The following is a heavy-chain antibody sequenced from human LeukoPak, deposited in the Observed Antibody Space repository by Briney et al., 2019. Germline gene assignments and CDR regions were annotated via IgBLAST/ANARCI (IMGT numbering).Heavy chain of an antibody. J-gene: IGHJ6*04. V-gene: IGHV3-21*04. D-gene: IGHD3-10*01. Sequence: PGGSLRLSCAASGFTFSSFSMIWVRQAPGKGLEWVSSTSSSSAYTFYAESGKGRFTISRDNAKNSLFLQMNSLRAEDTAMYYCVRDRAPWGGALGGAKGMDVWGEGTTVAVSS. CDR3: VRDRAPWGGALGGAKGMDV. CDR1: GFTFSSFS. CDR2: TSSSSAYT.